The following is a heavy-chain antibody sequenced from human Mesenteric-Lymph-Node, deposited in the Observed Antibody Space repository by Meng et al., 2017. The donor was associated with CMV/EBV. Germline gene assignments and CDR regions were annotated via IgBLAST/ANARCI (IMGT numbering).Heavy chain of an antibody. J-gene: IGHJ5*02. CDR2: INPSGGST. CDR3: ARSALPHIVVVPAAHSNWFDP. V-gene: IGHV1-46*01. Sequence: ASVKVSCKASGYTFISYYMHWVRQAPGQGLEWMGIINPSGGSTSYAQKFQGRVTMTRDTSTSTVYMELSSLRSEDTAVYYCARSALPHIVVVPAAHSNWFDPWGQGTLVTVSS. CDR1: GYTFISYY. D-gene: IGHD2-2*01.